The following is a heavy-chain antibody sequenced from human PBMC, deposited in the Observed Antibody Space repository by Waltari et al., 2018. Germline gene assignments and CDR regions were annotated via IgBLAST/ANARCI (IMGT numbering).Heavy chain of an antibody. Sequence: QVLLQQWGTGPLKPSETLSLTCAVYGESFSGPYWSWICQPPGKVLEWIGEIYHDGSTNYNPSLKGRVTMSVDTSKNQFSLNLRSVTAADTAVYYCARAPFGGYDYVGGTYRYFYYYMDVWGKGTTVAVSS. CDR3: ARAPFGGYDYVGGTYRYFYYYMDV. D-gene: IGHD3-16*02. J-gene: IGHJ6*03. V-gene: IGHV4-34*01. CDR1: GESFSGPY. CDR2: IYHDGST.